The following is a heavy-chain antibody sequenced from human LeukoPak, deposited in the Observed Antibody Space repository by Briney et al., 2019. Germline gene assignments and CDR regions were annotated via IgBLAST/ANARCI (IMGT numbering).Heavy chain of an antibody. CDR1: GGSFSGYY. D-gene: IGHD5-12*01. Sequence: SETLSLTCAVCGGSFSGYYWSWIRQPPGKGLEWIGEINHSGSTNYNPSLKSRVTISVDTSKNQFSLKLSSVTAADTAVYYCASPYSGYLLDAFDIWGQGTMVTVSS. CDR2: INHSGST. V-gene: IGHV4-34*01. CDR3: ASPYSGYLLDAFDI. J-gene: IGHJ3*02.